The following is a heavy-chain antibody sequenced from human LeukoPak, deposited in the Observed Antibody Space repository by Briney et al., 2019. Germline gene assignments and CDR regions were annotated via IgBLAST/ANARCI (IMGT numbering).Heavy chain of an antibody. CDR2: MNPNSGNT. CDR3: ARENRIAAASLGY. Sequence: ASVKVSCKASGYTFTSYDINWVRQATGQGLEWMGWMNPNSGNTGYAQKFQGRVTMTRNTSISTAYMELSSLRSEDTAVYYCARENRIAAASLGYWGQGTLVTVSS. V-gene: IGHV1-8*01. CDR1: GYTFTSYD. J-gene: IGHJ4*02. D-gene: IGHD6-13*01.